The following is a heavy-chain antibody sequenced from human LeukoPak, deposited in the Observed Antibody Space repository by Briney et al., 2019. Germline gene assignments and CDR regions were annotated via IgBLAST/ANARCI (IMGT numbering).Heavy chain of an antibody. CDR2: IYHSGST. V-gene: IGHV4-4*02. J-gene: IGHJ4*02. D-gene: IGHD4-23*01. CDR3: ARNAGNSDVDY. Sequence: SETVSLTCVVSGGSISSGNWWTWVRQPPGKGLEWIGEIYHSGSTNYNPSLKSRVTISVDKSKSQFSLKLNSVMAADTAVYYCARNAGNSDVDYWGQGTLVTVSS. CDR1: GGSISSGNW.